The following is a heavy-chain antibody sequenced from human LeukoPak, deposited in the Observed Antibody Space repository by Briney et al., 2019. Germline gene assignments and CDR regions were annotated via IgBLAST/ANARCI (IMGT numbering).Heavy chain of an antibody. V-gene: IGHV4-4*02. Sequence: SGTLSLTCAISGGSISSSNWWSWVRQPPGKGLEWIGEIYHSGSTNYSPSLKSRVTISVDKSKNPFSLKVTSVTAADTAVYYCARVSSGSYYFDSWGQGTLVTVSS. CDR1: GGSISSSNW. D-gene: IGHD1-26*01. J-gene: IGHJ4*02. CDR2: IYHSGST. CDR3: ARVSSGSYYFDS.